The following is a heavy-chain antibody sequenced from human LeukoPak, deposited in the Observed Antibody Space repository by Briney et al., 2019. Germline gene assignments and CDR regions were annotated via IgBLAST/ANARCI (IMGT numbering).Heavy chain of an antibody. CDR1: GYTFTSYD. CDR3: ARFRYDYGDGPDY. D-gene: IGHD4/OR15-4a*01. CDR2: MTPNSGNT. V-gene: IGHV1-8*01. Sequence: ASVKVSCKASGYTFTSYDINWVRQAAGRGLEWMGFMTPNSGNTGYAQKLQGRVTMTRNNSISTAYMELSSLRSEDTAVYYCARFRYDYGDGPDYWGQGTLVTVSS. J-gene: IGHJ4*02.